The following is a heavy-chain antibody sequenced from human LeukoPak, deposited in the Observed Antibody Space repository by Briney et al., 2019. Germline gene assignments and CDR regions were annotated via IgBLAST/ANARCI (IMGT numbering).Heavy chain of an antibody. D-gene: IGHD6-13*01. Sequence: PSETLPLTCAVYVGSFSGYYWSWIRQPPGKGLEWIGEINHSGSTNYNPSLKRRVTISVDTSKNKFYFMLTSVTDADTAVYYCARVRYSSSWYTPPYYFDYWGQGTLVTVSS. CDR1: VGSFSGYY. CDR2: INHSGST. CDR3: ARVRYSSSWYTPPYYFDY. J-gene: IGHJ4*02. V-gene: IGHV4-34*01.